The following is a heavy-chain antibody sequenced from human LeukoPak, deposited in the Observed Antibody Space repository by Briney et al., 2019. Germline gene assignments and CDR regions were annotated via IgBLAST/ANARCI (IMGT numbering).Heavy chain of an antibody. CDR2: ILVAGDT. Sequence: GGSLRLSCAASGFVFSNYDMHWVRQSTRKGLEWVAHILVAGDTQFADSVKGRFTISIDNAMRSVFLQMNNLRDGDTAVYNYIRDRLGERTFEIWGQGTMVSVSS. V-gene: IGHV3-13*01. CDR1: GFVFSNYD. J-gene: IGHJ3*02. D-gene: IGHD3-10*01. CDR3: IRDRLGERTFEI.